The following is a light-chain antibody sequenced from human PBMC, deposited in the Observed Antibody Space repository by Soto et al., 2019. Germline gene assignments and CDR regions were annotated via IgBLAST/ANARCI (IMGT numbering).Light chain of an antibody. J-gene: IGKJ4*01. Sequence: DIQMTQSPSSLSASVGDRVTITCQASQDISNYLNWYQQKPGKAPKLLSYDASNLETGVPSRFSGSGSGTDFTFTISSLQPEDIATYYCQQYDNLQLTFGGGTKVDIK. CDR1: QDISNY. V-gene: IGKV1-33*01. CDR2: DAS. CDR3: QQYDNLQLT.